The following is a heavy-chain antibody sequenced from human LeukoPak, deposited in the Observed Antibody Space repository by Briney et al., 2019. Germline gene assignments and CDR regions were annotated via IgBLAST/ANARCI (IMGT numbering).Heavy chain of an antibody. V-gene: IGHV1-8*01. D-gene: IGHD3-3*01. CDR2: MNPNSGNT. CDR3: ARGEELRFLELLLYRHYYYGMDV. J-gene: IGHJ6*02. CDR1: GYTFTSYD. Sequence: ASVKVSCKASGYTFTSYDINWVRQATGQGLEWMGWMNPNSGNTGYAQKFQGRVTMTRNTSISTAYMELSSLRSEDTAVYYCARGEELRFLELLLYRHYYYGMDVWGQGTTVTVSS.